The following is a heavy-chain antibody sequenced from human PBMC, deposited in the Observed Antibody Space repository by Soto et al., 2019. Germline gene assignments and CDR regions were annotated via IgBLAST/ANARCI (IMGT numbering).Heavy chain of an antibody. CDR1: GYTFTDYY. V-gene: IGHV1-2*04. CDR3: VRGEAGYYCNGLYV. Sequence: QVHLVQSGAEVKKPGASVKVSCKSSGYTFTDYYIHWVRQAPGQGLEWMGWINPNNGGTKFAQNFQGWVILDRDTSITAAYMDMTRLRSDDTAVYYCVRGEAGYYCNGLYVWGQGTTVTVSS. CDR2: INPNNGGT. J-gene: IGHJ6*02.